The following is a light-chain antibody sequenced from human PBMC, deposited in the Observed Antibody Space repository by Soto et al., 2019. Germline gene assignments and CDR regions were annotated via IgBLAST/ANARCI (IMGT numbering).Light chain of an antibody. CDR3: SSYTCSTAYV. CDR1: SSDVGGYNY. J-gene: IGLJ1*01. Sequence: QSVLTQPASVSGSPGKSITISCTGTSSDVGGYNYVSWYQLHPGKAPKLILYEVTNRPSGVSDRFSGSKSGNTASLTISGLQAEDEADYYCSSYTCSTAYVFGTGTKVTVL. CDR2: EVT. V-gene: IGLV2-14*01.